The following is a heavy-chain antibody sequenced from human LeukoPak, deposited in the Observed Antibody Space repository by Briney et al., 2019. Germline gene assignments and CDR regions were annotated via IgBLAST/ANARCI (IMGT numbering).Heavy chain of an antibody. CDR2: ISGSGGST. V-gene: IGHV3-23*01. J-gene: IGHJ3*02. CDR3: AKDKSSGWLFDAFDI. Sequence: QTGGSLRLSCAASGFTFSSYSMNWVRQAPGKGLEWVSAISGSGGSTYYADSVKGRFTISRDNSKNTLYLQMNSLRAEDTAVYYCAKDKSSGWLFDAFDIWGQGTMVTVSS. CDR1: GFTFSSYS. D-gene: IGHD6-19*01.